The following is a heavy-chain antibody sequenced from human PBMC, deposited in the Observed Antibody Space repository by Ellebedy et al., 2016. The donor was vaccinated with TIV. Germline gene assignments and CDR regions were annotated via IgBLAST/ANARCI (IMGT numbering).Heavy chain of an antibody. Sequence: ASVKVSXXASGYTFSRYGISWVRQAPGQGLEWMGWSSTYNGNTNYAEKFQGRVTMTTDTSTSTAYMELRSLRSDDTAVYYCARDVPGYSVGWHADHWGQGTLVTVSS. CDR2: SSTYNGNT. CDR3: ARDVPGYSVGWHADH. D-gene: IGHD6-19*01. V-gene: IGHV1-18*04. CDR1: GYTFSRYG. J-gene: IGHJ4*02.